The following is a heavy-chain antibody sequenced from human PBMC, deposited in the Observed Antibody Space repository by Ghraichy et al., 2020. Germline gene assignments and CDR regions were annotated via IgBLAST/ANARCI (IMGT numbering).Heavy chain of an antibody. V-gene: IGHV1-24*01. CDR2: FDPEDGET. Sequence: ASVKVSCKVSGYTLTELSMHWVRQAPGKGLEWMGGFDPEDGETIYAQKFQGRVTMTEDTSTDTAYMELSSLRSEDTAVYYCATDAPISPGQLVHHDAFDIWGQGTMVTVSS. J-gene: IGHJ3*02. CDR3: ATDAPISPGQLVHHDAFDI. CDR1: GYTLTELS. D-gene: IGHD6-13*01.